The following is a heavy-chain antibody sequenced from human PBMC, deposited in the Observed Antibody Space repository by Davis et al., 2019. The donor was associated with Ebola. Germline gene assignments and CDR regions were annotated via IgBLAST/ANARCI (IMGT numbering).Heavy chain of an antibody. CDR1: GYSFTNYW. V-gene: IGHV5-10-1*01. CDR3: ARWGPIVVVPAAIPDY. CDR2: IDPSDSYT. Sequence: GESLKISCTGSGYSFTNYWITWVRQMPGKGLEWMGRIDPSDSYTNYGPSFRGHVTISADKSISTAYLQWSSLKASDTAMYYCARWGPIVVVPAAIPDYWGQGTLVTVSS. J-gene: IGHJ4*02. D-gene: IGHD2-2*01.